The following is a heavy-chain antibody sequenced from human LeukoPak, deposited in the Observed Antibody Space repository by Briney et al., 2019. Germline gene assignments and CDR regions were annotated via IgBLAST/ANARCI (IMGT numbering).Heavy chain of an antibody. D-gene: IGHD6-19*01. CDR2: INPNSGGT. CDR3: ARDRRERPSSGCHSEDCAFDI. CDR1: GYTFTGYY. J-gene: IGHJ3*02. Sequence: ASVKVSCKASGYTFTGYYMHWVRQAPGQGLEWMGWINPNSGGTNYAQKFQGWVTMTRDTSISTAYMELSRLRSDDTAVYYCARDRRERPSSGCHSEDCAFDIWGQGTMVTVSS. V-gene: IGHV1-2*04.